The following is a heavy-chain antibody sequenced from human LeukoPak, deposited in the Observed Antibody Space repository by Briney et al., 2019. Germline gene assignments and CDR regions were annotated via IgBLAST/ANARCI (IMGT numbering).Heavy chain of an antibody. D-gene: IGHD2-21*01. CDR2: IRHHGNDD. V-gene: IGHV3-30*02. Sequence: GGSLRLSCAASGFIFEKNDMHWVRQAPGKGLEWVAYIRHHGNDDYYVDSVKGRFTVSRDNSKNMMYLQMNSLRAEDTAVYYCANDADWACDYCGQGTLVTVSS. J-gene: IGHJ4*02. CDR3: ANDADWACDY. CDR1: GFIFEKND.